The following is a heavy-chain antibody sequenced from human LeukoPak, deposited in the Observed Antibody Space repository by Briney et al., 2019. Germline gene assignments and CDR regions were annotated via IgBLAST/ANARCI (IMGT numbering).Heavy chain of an antibody. CDR1: GYSFTSYW. V-gene: IGHV5-51*01. Sequence: GESLKISCKGSGYSFTSYWIGWVRQMPGKGLEWMGIIYPGDSDTRYSPSFQGQVTISADRSISTAYLQWSSLKASDTAMYYCARHVSSYGKNYYYYMDVWGKGTTVTVSS. D-gene: IGHD5-18*01. CDR2: IYPGDSDT. CDR3: ARHVSSYGKNYYYYMDV. J-gene: IGHJ6*03.